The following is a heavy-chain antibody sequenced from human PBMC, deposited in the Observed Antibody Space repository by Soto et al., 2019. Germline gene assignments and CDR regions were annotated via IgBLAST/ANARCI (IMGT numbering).Heavy chain of an antibody. D-gene: IGHD3-22*01. V-gene: IGHV3-30*14. CDR2: ISDDGSKT. J-gene: IGHJ4*02. Sequence: QVHMVESGGGVVQPGRSLRLSCAGSGVTFRGYAVHWVRQTPGKGLEWVTVISDDGSKTYYADSVKGRFSVSRDDSTNMVVLQMSSRRSEDTAVYHCAIAYQLTYYFDAWGPGTPVTVSS. CDR3: AIAYQLTYYFDA. CDR1: GVTFRGYA.